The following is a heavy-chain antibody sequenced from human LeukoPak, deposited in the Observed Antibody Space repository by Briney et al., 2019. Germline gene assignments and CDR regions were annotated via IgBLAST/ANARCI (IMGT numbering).Heavy chain of an antibody. D-gene: IGHD6-13*01. Sequence: PSETLSLTCTVSGDSISSTTHFWGWIRQPPGKGLEWIGSIYYSGTTYYNSPLKSRVTISVDTSKNQFSLRLSSVTAADTAIYYCARLHQQQLSVWGQRTMVTVSS. V-gene: IGHV4-39*01. CDR3: ARLHQQQLSV. CDR1: GDSISSTTHF. J-gene: IGHJ3*01. CDR2: IYYSGTT.